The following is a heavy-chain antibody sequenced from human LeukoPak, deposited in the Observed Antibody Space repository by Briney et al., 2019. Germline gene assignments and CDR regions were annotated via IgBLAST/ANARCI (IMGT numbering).Heavy chain of an antibody. J-gene: IGHJ4*02. Sequence: SETLSLTCTVFGGSISSTDYYWGWIRQPPGKGLEWVGGIYYSGSTYYNPSLKSRVTTSVDTSKNQFSLKMSSVPAADTAVYYCARHWPPIRGGDYWGQGTLVTVSS. CDR2: IYYSGST. CDR3: ARHWPPIRGGDY. CDR1: GGSISSTDYY. D-gene: IGHD3-10*01. V-gene: IGHV4-39*01.